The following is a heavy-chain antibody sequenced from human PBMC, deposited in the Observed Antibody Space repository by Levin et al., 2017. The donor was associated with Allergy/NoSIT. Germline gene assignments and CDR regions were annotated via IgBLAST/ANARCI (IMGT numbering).Heavy chain of an antibody. V-gene: IGHV3-48*03. CDR1: GFTFSSYE. CDR3: AREDGPLYSFDY. CDR2: ISSSGATI. D-gene: IGHD5-24*01. J-gene: IGHJ4*01. Sequence: PGGSLRLSCAASGFTFSSYEMNWVRQAPGKGLEWVSYISSSGATIHYADSVRGRFTISRDNAKNSLYLQMSSLRAEDTAVYYCAREDGPLYSFDYWGQGNLVTVSS.